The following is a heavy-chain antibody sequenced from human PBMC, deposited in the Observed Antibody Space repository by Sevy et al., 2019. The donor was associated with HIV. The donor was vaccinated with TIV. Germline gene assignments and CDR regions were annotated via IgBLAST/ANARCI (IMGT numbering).Heavy chain of an antibody. D-gene: IGHD3-22*01. CDR1: GFTVSSNY. CDR3: ARDRGYYDSSGSRRYYYYGMDV. J-gene: IGHJ6*02. V-gene: IGHV3-53*01. Sequence: GGSLRLSCAASGFTVSSNYMSWVRQAPGKGLEWVSVIYSGGSTYYADSVKGRFTISRDNSKNTLYLQMNSLRAEDTAMYYCARDRGYYDSSGSRRYYYYGMDVWGQGTTVTVSS. CDR2: IYSGGST.